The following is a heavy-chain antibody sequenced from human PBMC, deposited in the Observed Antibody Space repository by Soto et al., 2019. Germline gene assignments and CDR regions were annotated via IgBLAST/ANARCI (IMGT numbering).Heavy chain of an antibody. V-gene: IGHV4-59*01. CDR1: GGSISSYF. J-gene: IGHJ6*02. CDR2: IYYSGST. Sequence: SETLSLTCTVSGGSISSYFWTWIRQPPGKGLEWIGYIYYSGSTNYNPSLKSRVTISVDTSKNQFSLKLSSVTAADTAVYYCARGSDFLYYYGMDVWGQGTTVIVSS. CDR3: ARGSDFLYYYGMDV. D-gene: IGHD5-12*01.